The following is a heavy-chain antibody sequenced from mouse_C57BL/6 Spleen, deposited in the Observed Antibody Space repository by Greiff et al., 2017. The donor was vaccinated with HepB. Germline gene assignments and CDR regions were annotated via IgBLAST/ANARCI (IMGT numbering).Heavy chain of an antibody. Sequence: VKLQQPGAELVKPGASVKMSCKASGYTFTSYWITWVKQRPGQGLEWIGDIYPGSGSTNYNEKFKSKATLTVDTSSSTAYMQLSSLTSEDSAVYYCAREEPFYAMDYWGQGTSVTVSS. J-gene: IGHJ4*01. CDR2: IYPGSGST. CDR3: AREEPFYAMDY. V-gene: IGHV1-55*01. CDR1: GYTFTSYW.